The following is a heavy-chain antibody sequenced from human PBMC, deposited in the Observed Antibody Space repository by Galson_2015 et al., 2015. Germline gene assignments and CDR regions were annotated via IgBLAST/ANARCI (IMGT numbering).Heavy chain of an antibody. CDR2: ISSSSSYI. CDR1: GFTFSSYS. J-gene: IGHJ4*02. V-gene: IGHV3-21*01. CDR3: ASWYSIGPTRVRFDY. D-gene: IGHD6-19*01. Sequence: SLRLSCAASGFTFSSYSMNWVRQAPGKGLEWVSSISSSSSYIYYAESVKGRFTISRDNAKNSLYLQMNSLRAEDTAVYYCASWYSIGPTRVRFDYWCRGTLVTVSS.